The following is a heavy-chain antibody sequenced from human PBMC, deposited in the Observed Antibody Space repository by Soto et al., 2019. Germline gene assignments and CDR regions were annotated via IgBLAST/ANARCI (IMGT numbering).Heavy chain of an antibody. Sequence: QVQLVESGGGVVQPGRSLRLSCAASGFTFSSYGMHWVRQAPGKGLEWVAVIWYDGSNKYYADSVKGRFTISRDNSKNTLYLQMNSLRAEDTAVYYCARHLIAVAGTIDYWCQGTLLTVSS. D-gene: IGHD6-19*01. CDR1: GFTFSSYG. CDR2: IWYDGSNK. V-gene: IGHV3-33*01. CDR3: ARHLIAVAGTIDY. J-gene: IGHJ4*02.